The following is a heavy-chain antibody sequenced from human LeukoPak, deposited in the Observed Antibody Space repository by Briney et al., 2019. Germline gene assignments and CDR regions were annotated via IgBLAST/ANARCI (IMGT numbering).Heavy chain of an antibody. J-gene: IGHJ2*01. V-gene: IGHV4-4*09. Sequence: SETLSLTCAVYGGSFSSYYWNWIRQSPGKGLEWIGCLYPSGSTNYNPSLKSRVSISVDTSKNQFSLNLNSVAAADTAVYYCARLAIRSTWYFDRWGRGTLVTVSS. CDR3: ARLAIRSTWYFDR. CDR1: GGSFSSYY. D-gene: IGHD3-10*01. CDR2: LYPSGST.